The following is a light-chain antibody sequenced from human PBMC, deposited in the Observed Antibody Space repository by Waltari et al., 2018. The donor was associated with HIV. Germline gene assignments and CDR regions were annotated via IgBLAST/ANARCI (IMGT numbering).Light chain of an antibody. V-gene: IGKV3-11*01. CDR3: QQRTNWPPT. J-gene: IGKJ1*01. CDR2: DTS. Sequence: ETVLTQSPATLSLSPGERATLSCRASQTVRNHLAWYQQKPGQSPRLLIYDTSNRATGIPARFSGSGSATDFTLTISSLEPEDFAVYYCQQRTNWPPTFGQGTKVEIK. CDR1: QTVRNH.